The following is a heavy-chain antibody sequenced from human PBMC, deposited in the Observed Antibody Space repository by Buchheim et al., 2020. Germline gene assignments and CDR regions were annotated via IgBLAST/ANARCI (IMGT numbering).Heavy chain of an antibody. CDR3: ARGLKTELWSTLYFDY. D-gene: IGHD5-18*01. CDR1: GGSISSYY. V-gene: IGHV4-59*01. J-gene: IGHJ4*02. CDR2: IYYSGST. Sequence: QVQLQESGPGLVKPSETLSLTCTVSGGSISSYYWSWIRQPPGKGLEWIGYIYYSGSTNYNPSLKSRVTISVDTSKNQFSLKLSSVTAADTAVYYCARGLKTELWSTLYFDYWGQGTL.